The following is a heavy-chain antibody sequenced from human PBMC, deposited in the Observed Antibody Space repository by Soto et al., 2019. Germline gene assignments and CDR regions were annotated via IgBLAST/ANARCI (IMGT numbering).Heavy chain of an antibody. J-gene: IGHJ5*02. D-gene: IGHD5-12*01. CDR3: AKDGGKDGYFGNWFDP. CDR1: GGTFSNYA. CDR2: IIPIFGSA. Sequence: QVQLVQSGAEVKKPGSSVKVSCKASGGTFSNYAITWVRQAPGQGLEWLGRIIPIFGSANYAQKFQGRVTITAXXXTXXAYMELSSLRSDGTAVYYCAKDGGKDGYFGNWFDPWGQGTLVTVSS. V-gene: IGHV1-69*15.